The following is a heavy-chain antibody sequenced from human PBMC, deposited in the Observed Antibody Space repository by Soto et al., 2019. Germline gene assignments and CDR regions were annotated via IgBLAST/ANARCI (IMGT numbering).Heavy chain of an antibody. D-gene: IGHD3-16*01. V-gene: IGHV4-38-2*02. Sequence: SSETLSLTCTVSNYSISSGYYWGWIRQSPGEGLEWIVSMYHSGTTYYNPSLKSRVTISIDTSKNQFSLKLTSVTSADTAVYFCARVAFGPIDYWGQGTLVNVSS. CDR1: NYSISSGYY. CDR2: MYHSGTT. CDR3: ARVAFGPIDY. J-gene: IGHJ4*02.